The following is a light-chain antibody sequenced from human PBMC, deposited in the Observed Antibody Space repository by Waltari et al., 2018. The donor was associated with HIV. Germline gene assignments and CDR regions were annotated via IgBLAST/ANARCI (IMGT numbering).Light chain of an antibody. J-gene: IGLJ2*01. CDR2: HAS. CDR3: TSYTRSNTLVI. CDR1: SSDVGGYNY. V-gene: IGLV2-14*03. Sequence: QSALTQPASVSGSPGQSNTISCTGTSSDVGGYNYVSWYQQHPGKAPKLMVYHASRLASVVSNRFSGTKSGNSASLTISGLQAEDEADYCCTSYTRSNTLVIFGGGTKLTVL.